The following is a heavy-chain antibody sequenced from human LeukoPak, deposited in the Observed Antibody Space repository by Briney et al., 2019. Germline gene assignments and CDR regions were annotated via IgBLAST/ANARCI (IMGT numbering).Heavy chain of an antibody. D-gene: IGHD3-10*01. CDR3: ASNSEGTYYYGSGSYPY. CDR1: GYMFTGHY. CDR2: IIPILGIA. J-gene: IGHJ4*02. Sequence: AASVKVSCKASGYMFTGHYMHWVRQAPGQGLEWMGRIIPILGIANYAQKFQGRVTITADKSTSTAYMELSSLRSEDTAVYYCASNSEGTYYYGSGSYPYWGQGTLVTVSS. V-gene: IGHV1-69*02.